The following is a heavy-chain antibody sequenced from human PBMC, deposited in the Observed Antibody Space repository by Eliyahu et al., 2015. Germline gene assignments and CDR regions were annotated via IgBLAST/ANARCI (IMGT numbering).Heavy chain of an antibody. V-gene: IGHV2-26*01. Sequence: QVTLKESGPVLVKPTETLTLTCTXXGFSXSXAXMGVSXIRQPPGKAXEWLAHIFSNDEKSYSTSLKSRLTISKDTSKSQVVLTMTNMDPVDTATYYCARTYYDFWSGHRFDPWGQGTLVTVSS. J-gene: IGHJ5*02. CDR1: GFSXSXAXMG. CDR2: IFSNDEK. D-gene: IGHD3-3*01. CDR3: ARTYYDFWSGHRFDP.